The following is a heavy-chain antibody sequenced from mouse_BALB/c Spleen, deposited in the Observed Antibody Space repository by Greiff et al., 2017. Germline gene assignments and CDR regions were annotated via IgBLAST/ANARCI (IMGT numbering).Heavy chain of an antibody. Sequence: EVMLVESGGGLVKPGGSLKLSCAASGFTFSSYAMSWVRQTPEKRLEWVASISSGGSTYYPDSVKGRFTISRDNARNILYLQMSSLRSEDTAMYYCARVDYRYDYFDYWGQGTTLTVSS. D-gene: IGHD2-14*01. CDR2: ISSGGST. CDR3: ARVDYRYDYFDY. J-gene: IGHJ2*01. V-gene: IGHV5-6-5*01. CDR1: GFTFSSYA.